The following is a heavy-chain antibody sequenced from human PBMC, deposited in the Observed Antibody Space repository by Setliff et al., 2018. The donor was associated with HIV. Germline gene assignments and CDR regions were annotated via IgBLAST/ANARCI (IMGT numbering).Heavy chain of an antibody. V-gene: IGHV4-34*01. CDR3: AKGVAGLQYYYYYMDV. J-gene: IGHJ6*03. CDR1: GGSFSGYY. Sequence: SETLSLPCAVYGGSFSGYYWTWIRQPPGKGLEWIGEITHSGSTNYNPSLETRVTISVDTSKNQFSLKLSSVTAADTAVYYCAKGVAGLQYYYYYMDVWGKGTTVTVSS. D-gene: IGHD6-19*01. CDR2: ITHSGST.